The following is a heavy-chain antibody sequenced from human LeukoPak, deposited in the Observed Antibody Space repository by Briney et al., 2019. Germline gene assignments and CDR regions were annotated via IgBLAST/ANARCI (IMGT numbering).Heavy chain of an antibody. D-gene: IGHD3-22*01. Sequence: SETLSLTCTVSGGSISSYYWSWIRQPPGKGLEWIGYIYYSGSTNYNPSLKSRVTISVDTSKNQFSLKLSSVTAADTAVYYCARGGGRPVLYYYDSSGYFHFDYWGQGTLVTVSS. CDR1: GGSISSYY. CDR2: IYYSGST. V-gene: IGHV4-59*01. J-gene: IGHJ4*02. CDR3: ARGGGRPVLYYYDSSGYFHFDY.